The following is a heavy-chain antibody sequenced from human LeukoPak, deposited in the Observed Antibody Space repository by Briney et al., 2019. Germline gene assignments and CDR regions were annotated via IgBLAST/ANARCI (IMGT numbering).Heavy chain of an antibody. J-gene: IGHJ4*02. Sequence: GGSLRLSCAASGFIFSTYGMHWVRQAPGKGLEWVAVISHDGSNEFYADSVKGRFSISRDNSKNTQYLQMNSLRAEDTAVYYCAKSAHSSWYGALDYWGRGTLVTVSS. CDR2: ISHDGSNE. CDR3: AKSAHSSWYGALDY. D-gene: IGHD6-13*01. CDR1: GFIFSTYG. V-gene: IGHV3-30*18.